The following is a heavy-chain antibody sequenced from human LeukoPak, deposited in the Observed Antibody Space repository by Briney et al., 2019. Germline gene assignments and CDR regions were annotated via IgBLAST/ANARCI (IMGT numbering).Heavy chain of an antibody. CDR3: AGRGGYRAARPGYFDY. V-gene: IGHV5-51*01. CDR1: GYSFTSYW. CDR2: IYPGDSDT. Sequence: GESLKISCKGSGYSFTSYWIGWVRQMPGKGLEWMGIIYPGDSDTRYSPSFQGQVTISADKSISTAYLQWSSLKASDTAMYYCAGRGGYRAARPGYFDYWGQGTLVTVSS. D-gene: IGHD6-6*01. J-gene: IGHJ4*02.